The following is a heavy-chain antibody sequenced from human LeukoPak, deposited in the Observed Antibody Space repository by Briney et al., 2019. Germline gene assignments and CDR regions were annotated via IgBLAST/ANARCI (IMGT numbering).Heavy chain of an antibody. CDR1: DYSISSGNY. Sequence: SETLSLTCAVSDYSISSGNYWGWIRQPPGKGLEWIGSVYHSGSTHYSPSLKSRVTIAVDTSKNQFSLKLSSVTAADTAVYYCARGVVVPAAHHYYYYYMDVWGKGTTVTVSS. J-gene: IGHJ6*03. D-gene: IGHD2-2*01. V-gene: IGHV4-38-2*01. CDR3: ARGVVVPAAHHYYYYYMDV. CDR2: VYHSGST.